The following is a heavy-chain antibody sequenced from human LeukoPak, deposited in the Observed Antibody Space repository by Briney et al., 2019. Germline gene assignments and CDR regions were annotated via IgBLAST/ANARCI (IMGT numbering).Heavy chain of an antibody. J-gene: IGHJ6*04. CDR3: ARDPIHCSGGSCYSRAYYYYYGMDV. CDR1: GGTCSSYA. D-gene: IGHD2-15*01. V-gene: IGHV1-69*13. CDR2: IIPIFGTA. Sequence: SVTVSCKASGGTCSSYAISWVRQAPGQGLEWRGGIIPIFGTANCAQKFQGRVTITADESTSTAYMELSSLRSEDTAVYYCARDPIHCSGGSCYSRAYYYYYGMDVWGKGTTVTVSS.